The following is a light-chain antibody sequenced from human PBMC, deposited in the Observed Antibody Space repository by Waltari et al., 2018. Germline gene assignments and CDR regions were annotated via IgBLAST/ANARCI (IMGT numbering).Light chain of an antibody. Sequence: QSALTQPASVSGSPGQSITISCTGTSSALGSYNLVSWYQQHPGKAPKLMIYEVSKRPSGVSNRFSGSKSGNTASLTISGLQAEDEADYYCCSYAGSSTLVFGGGTKLTVL. CDR1: SSALGSYNL. CDR3: CSYAGSSTLV. J-gene: IGLJ2*01. CDR2: EVS. V-gene: IGLV2-23*02.